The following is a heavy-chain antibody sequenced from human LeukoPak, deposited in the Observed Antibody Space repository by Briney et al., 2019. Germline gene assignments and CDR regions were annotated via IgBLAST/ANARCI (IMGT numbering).Heavy chain of an antibody. Sequence: SQTLSLTCTVSGGSISSGGYYWSWIRQPPGKGLEWIGYIYYSGSTNYNPSLKSRVTISVDTSKNQFSLKLSSVTAADTAVYYCARAEYCSSTSCYVDWFDPWGQGTLVTVSS. J-gene: IGHJ5*02. V-gene: IGHV4-61*08. CDR2: IYYSGST. CDR1: GGSISSGGYY. CDR3: ARAEYCSSTSCYVDWFDP. D-gene: IGHD2-2*01.